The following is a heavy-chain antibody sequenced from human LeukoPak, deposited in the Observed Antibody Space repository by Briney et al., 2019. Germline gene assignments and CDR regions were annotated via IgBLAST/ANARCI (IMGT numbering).Heavy chain of an antibody. J-gene: IGHJ4*02. CDR3: ARAQYSGSSDFDY. V-gene: IGHV1-18*01. Sequence: ASVKVSCKASGYTFTSYAMHWVRQAPGQGLEWMGCISAYNGNTNYAQKLQGRVTMTTDTSTSTAYMELRSLRSDDTAVYYCARAQYSGSSDFDYWGQGTLVTVSS. CDR1: GYTFTSYA. CDR2: ISAYNGNT. D-gene: IGHD1-26*01.